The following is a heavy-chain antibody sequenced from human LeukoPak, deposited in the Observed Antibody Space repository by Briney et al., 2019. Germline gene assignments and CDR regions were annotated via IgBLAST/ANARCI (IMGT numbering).Heavy chain of an antibody. CDR2: ISSSGSTI. CDR3: ARESLLYYWTNYYFDY. D-gene: IGHD3-22*01. CDR1: GFTFSDYY. V-gene: IGHV3-11*04. Sequence: GGPLRLSCAASGFTFSDYYMSWIRQAPGKGLEWVSYISSSGSTIYYANSVKGRFTISRDNAKNSLYLQINSLRAEDTAVYYCARESLLYYWTNYYFDYWGQGTLVTVSS. J-gene: IGHJ4*02.